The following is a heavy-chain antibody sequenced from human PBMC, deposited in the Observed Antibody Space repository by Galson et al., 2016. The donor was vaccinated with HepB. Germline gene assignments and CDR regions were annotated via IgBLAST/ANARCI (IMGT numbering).Heavy chain of an antibody. Sequence: CAISGDSVTSDETMWNWIRQSPSRGLEWLGRTYYRSQWSSEYAMSVKGRITVTADTSGNQFSLQLDSVTPDDTAAYFCTRGYMQTGMNVWGQGTTVTVSS. CDR1: GDSVTSDETM. CDR3: TRGYMQTGMNV. D-gene: IGHD5-18*01. V-gene: IGHV6-1*01. CDR2: TYYRSQWSS. J-gene: IGHJ6*02.